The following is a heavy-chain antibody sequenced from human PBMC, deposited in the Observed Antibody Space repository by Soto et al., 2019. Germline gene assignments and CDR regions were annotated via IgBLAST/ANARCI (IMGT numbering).Heavy chain of an antibody. D-gene: IGHD2-8*02. CDR2: IDWDEDK. Sequence: SGPTLVNPTQTLTLTCTFSGFSLTTRGTYVSWIRQPPGKALEWLARIDWDEDKFYSTSLKTRLTISKDTSKNQVVLTMTNMDPVDTATYYCAQIGDTSGIFYFAYWGQGTLVTVSS. CDR1: GFSLTTRGTY. J-gene: IGHJ4*02. V-gene: IGHV2-70*17. CDR3: AQIGDTSGIFYFAY.